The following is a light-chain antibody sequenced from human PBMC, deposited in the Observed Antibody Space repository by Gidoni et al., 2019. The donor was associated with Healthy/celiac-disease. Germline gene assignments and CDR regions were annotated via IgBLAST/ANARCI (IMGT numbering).Light chain of an antibody. CDR1: SPNIGSNY. V-gene: IGLV1-47*01. Sequence: QSVLTQPPSASGPPGQRVTISCSGSSPNIGSNYVYWYQQLPGTAPKLLSYRNNQRPSGVPDRFSGSKSGTSASLAISGLRSEDEADYYCAAWDDSLSADVVFGGGTKLTVL. CDR3: AAWDDSLSADVV. CDR2: RNN. J-gene: IGLJ2*01.